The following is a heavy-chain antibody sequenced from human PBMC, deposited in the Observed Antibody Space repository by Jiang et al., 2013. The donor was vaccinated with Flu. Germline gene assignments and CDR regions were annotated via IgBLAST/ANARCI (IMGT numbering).Heavy chain of an antibody. CDR1: GFTFSSYA. V-gene: IGHV3-30-3*01. Sequence: GFTFSSYAMHWVRQAPGKGLEWVAVISYDGSNKYYADSVKGRFTISRDNSKNTLYLQMNSLRAEDTAVYYCARDPFGAAAGPGYFDYWGQGTLVTVSS. CDR3: ARDPFGAAAGPGYFDY. CDR2: ISYDGSNK. J-gene: IGHJ4*02. D-gene: IGHD6-13*01.